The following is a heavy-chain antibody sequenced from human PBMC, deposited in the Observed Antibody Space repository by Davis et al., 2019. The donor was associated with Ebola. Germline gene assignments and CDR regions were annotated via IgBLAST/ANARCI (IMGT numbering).Heavy chain of an antibody. Sequence: SETLSLICAVYGGSFSGYYWSWIRQPPGKGLEWIGEINHSGSTNYNPSLKSRVTISVDTSKNQFSLKLSSVTAADTAVYYCARQDRITIFGVVITNYGGGMDVWGQGTTVTVSS. CDR1: GGSFSGYY. V-gene: IGHV4-34*01. CDR2: INHSGST. CDR3: ARQDRITIFGVVITNYGGGMDV. D-gene: IGHD3-3*01. J-gene: IGHJ6*02.